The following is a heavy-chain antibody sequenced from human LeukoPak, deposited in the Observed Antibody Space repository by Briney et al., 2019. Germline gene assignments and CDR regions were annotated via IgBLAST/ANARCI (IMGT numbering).Heavy chain of an antibody. CDR1: GFTFNAYA. J-gene: IGHJ4*02. Sequence: PGGSLRLSCAASGFTFNAYAMSWVRQAPGKGLEWVASIGGSGGNTYYAESVKGPFTISRDNSKNTLYLQMNSLKVDDTAIYYCARDRSDYTNAFDYWGLGTRVTVSS. CDR3: ARDRSDYTNAFDY. D-gene: IGHD1-26*01. CDR2: IGGSGGNT. V-gene: IGHV3-23*01.